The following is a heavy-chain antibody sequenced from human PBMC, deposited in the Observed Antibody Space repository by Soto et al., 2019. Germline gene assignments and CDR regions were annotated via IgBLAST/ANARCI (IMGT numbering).Heavy chain of an antibody. Sequence: QVQLVQSGGEVKKPGASVKVSCKASGYRFSRYGINWVRQAPGQGLEWMGWISTYDGNTHYAQKFQGRVTMTIDTSTNTAYLKLRSLKSDDTAVYYCARDEEDANLMIVVLPGDYWGQGTLVSVSS. V-gene: IGHV1-18*01. CDR2: ISTYDGNT. J-gene: IGHJ4*02. CDR3: ARDEEDANLMIVVLPGDY. D-gene: IGHD3-22*01. CDR1: GYRFSRYG.